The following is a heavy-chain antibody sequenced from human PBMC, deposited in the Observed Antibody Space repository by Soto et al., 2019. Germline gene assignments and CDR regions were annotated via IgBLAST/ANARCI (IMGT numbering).Heavy chain of an antibody. CDR1: GGSISSGGYY. CDR3: ARDTPFYGAFDI. Sequence: PSETLSLTCTVSGGSISSGGYYWSWIRQHPGKGLEWIGYIYYSGSTYYNPSLKSRVTISVDTSKNQFSLKLSSVTAADTAVYYCARDTPFYGAFDIWGQGTMVNVSS. CDR2: IYYSGST. V-gene: IGHV4-31*03. D-gene: IGHD4-17*01. J-gene: IGHJ3*02.